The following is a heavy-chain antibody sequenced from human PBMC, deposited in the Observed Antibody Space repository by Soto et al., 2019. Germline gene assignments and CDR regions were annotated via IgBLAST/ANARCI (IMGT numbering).Heavy chain of an antibody. CDR2: ISGSGIST. Sequence: PGGSLRLSCGASGFIFSSYAINWVRQAPGKGLEWVAGISGSGISTYYADSVKGRFTISRDNSKNTLYLHLNSLRTEDTAVYYCSCARSGGYRDYVAYWGQGTLVTVSS. V-gene: IGHV3-23*01. CDR1: GFIFSSYA. J-gene: IGHJ4*02. CDR3: SCARSGGYRDYVAY. D-gene: IGHD2-15*01.